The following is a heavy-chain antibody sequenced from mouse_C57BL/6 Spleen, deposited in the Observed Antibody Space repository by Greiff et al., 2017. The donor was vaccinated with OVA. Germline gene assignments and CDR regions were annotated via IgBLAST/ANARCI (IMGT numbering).Heavy chain of an antibody. CDR2: IYPGDGDT. D-gene: IGHD2-1*01. V-gene: IGHV1-80*01. CDR1: GYAFSSYW. Sequence: VQRVESGAELVKPGASVKISCKASGYAFSSYWMNWVKQRPGKGLEWIGQIYPGDGDTNYNGKFKGKATLTADKSSSTAYMQLSSLTSEDSAVYFCARWDGNYPYAMDYWGQGTSVTVSS. J-gene: IGHJ4*01. CDR3: ARWDGNYPYAMDY.